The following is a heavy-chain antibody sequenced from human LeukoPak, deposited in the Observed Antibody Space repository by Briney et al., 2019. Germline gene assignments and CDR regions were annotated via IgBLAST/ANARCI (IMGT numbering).Heavy chain of an antibody. V-gene: IGHV4-34*01. J-gene: IGHJ5*02. D-gene: IGHD3-22*01. CDR3: ARGRSRMIVVVTIRPLTQYNWFDP. CDR2: INHSGST. CDR1: GGSFSGYY. Sequence: PSETLSLTYAVYGGSFSGYYWSWIRKPPGKGLEWIGEINHSGSTNYNPSLKSRVTISVDTSKNQFSLKLSSVTAADTAVYYCARGRSRMIVVVTIRPLTQYNWFDPWGQGTLVTVSS.